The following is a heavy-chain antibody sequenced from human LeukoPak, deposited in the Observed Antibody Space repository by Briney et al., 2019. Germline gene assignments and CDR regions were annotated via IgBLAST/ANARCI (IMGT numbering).Heavy chain of an antibody. CDR2: ISYDGSNK. J-gene: IGHJ4*02. D-gene: IGHD4-17*01. CDR1: GFTFSSYG. V-gene: IGHV3-30*03. CDR3: ARVHYGDYPDY. Sequence: PGGSLRLSCAASGFTFSSYGMHWVRQAPGRGLEWVAVISYDGSNKYYADSVKGRFTISRDNSKNTLYLQMNSLRAEDTAVYYCARVHYGDYPDYWGQGTLVTVSS.